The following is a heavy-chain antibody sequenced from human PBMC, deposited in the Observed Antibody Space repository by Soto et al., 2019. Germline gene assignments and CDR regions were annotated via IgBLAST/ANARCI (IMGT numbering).Heavy chain of an antibody. CDR2: IYYSGST. J-gene: IGHJ5*02. CDR1: GGSISSGGYY. D-gene: IGHD6-6*01. Sequence: SETLSLTCTVSGGSISSGGYYWSWIRQHPGKGLEWIGYIYYSGSTYYNPSLKSRVTISVDTSKNQFSLKLSSVTVADTAVYYCARDLRYSSSPGAYNWFDPWGQGTLVTVSS. V-gene: IGHV4-31*03. CDR3: ARDLRYSSSPGAYNWFDP.